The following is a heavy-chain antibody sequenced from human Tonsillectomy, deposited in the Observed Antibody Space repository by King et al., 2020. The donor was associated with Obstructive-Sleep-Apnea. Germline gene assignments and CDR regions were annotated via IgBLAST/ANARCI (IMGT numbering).Heavy chain of an antibody. CDR3: ARHERDDSSGYYYLYYFDY. Sequence: QVQLQESGPGLVKPSETLSLTCTVSGGSISSYYWSWIRQPPGKGLEWIGYIYYSGSTNYNPSLKSRVTISVDTSKNKFSLKLSSVTAADTAVYYCARHERDDSSGYYYLYYFDYWGQGTLVTVSS. V-gene: IGHV4-59*08. J-gene: IGHJ4*02. CDR2: IYYSGST. CDR1: GGSISSYY. D-gene: IGHD3-22*01.